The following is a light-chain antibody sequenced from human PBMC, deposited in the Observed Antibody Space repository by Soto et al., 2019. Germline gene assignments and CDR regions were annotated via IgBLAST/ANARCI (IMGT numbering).Light chain of an antibody. V-gene: IGKV4-1*01. Sequence: DIVMTQSPDSLAVSLGERATINCRSSQSVLYSSNNKNYLAWYQQKPGQPPKLLIYWAATRDSGVPDRFSGSGSGTDFTLTISSLQAEDVAVYYCQQSYSSPQTFGQGTKVEIK. J-gene: IGKJ1*01. CDR2: WAA. CDR3: QQSYSSPQT. CDR1: QSVLYSSNNKNY.